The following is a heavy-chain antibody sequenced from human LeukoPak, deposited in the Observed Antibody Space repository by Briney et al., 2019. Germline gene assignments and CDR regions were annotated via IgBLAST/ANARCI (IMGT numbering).Heavy chain of an antibody. V-gene: IGHV4-61*02. Sequence: PSETLSLTCTVSGGSISSGSYYWSWIRQPAGKGLEWIGRIYTSGSTNYNPSLKSRVTISVDTSKNQFSLKLSSVTAADTAVYYCARSWRFCSGDSCYPIDYWGQGTLVTVSS. J-gene: IGHJ4*02. D-gene: IGHD2-15*01. CDR1: GGSISSGSYY. CDR3: ARSWRFCSGDSCYPIDY. CDR2: IYTSGST.